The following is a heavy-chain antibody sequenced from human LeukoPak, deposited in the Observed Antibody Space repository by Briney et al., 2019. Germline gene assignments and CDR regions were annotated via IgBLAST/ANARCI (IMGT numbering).Heavy chain of an antibody. Sequence: SGPTLVKPTQTLTLTCTFSGFSLSTSGVGVGWIRQPPGKALEWLALIYWDDDKRYSPSLKSRLTITKDTSKNQVVLTMTNMDPVDTATYYCPHTVGQLVYYYYYYMDVWGKGTTVTVSS. D-gene: IGHD6-6*01. CDR2: IYWDDDK. CDR1: GFSLSTSGVG. V-gene: IGHV2-5*02. J-gene: IGHJ6*03. CDR3: PHTVGQLVYYYYYYMDV.